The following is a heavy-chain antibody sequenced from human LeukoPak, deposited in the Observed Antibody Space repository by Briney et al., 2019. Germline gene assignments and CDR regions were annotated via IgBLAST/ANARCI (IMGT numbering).Heavy chain of an antibody. D-gene: IGHD3-16*01. CDR1: GCTFSSYG. CDR3: ASQSFARFDP. CDR2: ISGSGGST. Sequence: GGSLRLSCAASGCTFSSYGMSWVRQAPGKGLEWVSAISGSGGSTYYADSVQGRFTISRDNSKYMVYLQMNSLRAEDTAVYYCASQSFARFDPWGQGTLVTVSS. V-gene: IGHV3-23*01. J-gene: IGHJ5*02.